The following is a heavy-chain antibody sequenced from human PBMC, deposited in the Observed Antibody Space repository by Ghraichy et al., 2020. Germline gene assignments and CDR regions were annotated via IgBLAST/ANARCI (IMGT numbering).Heavy chain of an antibody. CDR1: GFSFSTYW. V-gene: IGHV3-7*01. Sequence: GGSLRLSCAASGFSFSTYWMSWVRQAPGKGLEWVANINQDGSERYYVVSVKGRFTISRDNAKNSLFLQMSSLRAEDTAVYYCARDTNHNVLTGYYPPGYFEPWGQGTLVTVSS. D-gene: IGHD3-9*01. CDR2: INQDGSER. J-gene: IGHJ1*01. CDR3: ARDTNHNVLTGYYPPGYFEP.